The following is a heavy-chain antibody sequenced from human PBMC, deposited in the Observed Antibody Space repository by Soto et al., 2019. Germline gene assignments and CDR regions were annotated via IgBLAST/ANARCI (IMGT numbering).Heavy chain of an antibody. D-gene: IGHD6-6*01. V-gene: IGHV4-34*01. CDR1: GGSFSGYY. CDR3: ARGPLSIADRYYYYYGMDV. J-gene: IGHJ6*02. CDR2: INHSGST. Sequence: PSETLSLTCAVYGGSFSGYYWSWIRQPPGKGLEWIGEINHSGSTNYNPSLKSRVTISVDTSKNQFSLKLSSVTAADTAVYYCARGPLSIADRYYYYYGMDVWGQGTTVTVSS.